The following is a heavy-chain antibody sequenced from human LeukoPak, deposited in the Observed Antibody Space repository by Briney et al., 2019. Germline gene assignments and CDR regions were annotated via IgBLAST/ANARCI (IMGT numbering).Heavy chain of an antibody. CDR1: GYTFTSYD. CDR2: MNPNSGNT. V-gene: IGHV1-8*01. J-gene: IGHJ6*02. D-gene: IGHD2-21*01. CDR3: ARGAGEDYYYYGMDV. Sequence: ASVKVSCKASGYTFTSYDTNWVRQATGQGLEWMGWMNPNSGNTGYAQKFQGRVTMTRNTSISTAYMELSSLRSEDTAVYYCARGAGEDYYYYGMDVWGQGTTVTVSS.